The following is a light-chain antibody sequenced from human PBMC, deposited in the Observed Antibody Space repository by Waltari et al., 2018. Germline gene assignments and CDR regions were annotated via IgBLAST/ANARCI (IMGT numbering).Light chain of an antibody. CDR3: QHYVRLPAT. J-gene: IGKJ1*01. CDR1: QRVSRS. V-gene: IGKV3-20*01. Sequence: EIVLTQSPGTLSLLTGERATLSCRASQRVSRSLAWYQQKPGQAPSLLIYGSSSRATGIPDRFIGSGSGTDFSLTINRLEPEDFAVYYCQHYVRLPATFGQGTKVDIK. CDR2: GSS.